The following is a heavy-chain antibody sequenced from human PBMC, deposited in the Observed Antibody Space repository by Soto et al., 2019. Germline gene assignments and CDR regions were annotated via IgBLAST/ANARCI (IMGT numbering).Heavy chain of an antibody. CDR1: GGSISSSSYY. Sequence: QLQLQESGPGLVKPSETLSLTCTVSGGSISSSSYYWGWIRQPPGKGLEWIGSLYYSGTTYYNPSLNSRVTNSVDTSKNHFSLKLSSVTAADTAVYYCARRSPRPPAQYNWFDPWGQGTLVTVSS. V-gene: IGHV4-39*02. CDR2: LYYSGTT. D-gene: IGHD1-20*01. CDR3: ARRSPRPPAQYNWFDP. J-gene: IGHJ5*02.